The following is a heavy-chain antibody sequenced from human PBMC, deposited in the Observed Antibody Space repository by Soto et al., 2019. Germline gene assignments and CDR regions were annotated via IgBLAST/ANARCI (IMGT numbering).Heavy chain of an antibody. CDR3: ARDQDLGGYDLRPMYGLDV. CDR2: INWNSETV. D-gene: IGHD5-12*01. CDR1: GFTFDDYA. J-gene: IGHJ6*02. V-gene: IGHV3-9*01. Sequence: SLRLSCATSGFTFDDYAMHWVGQIPGKGLEWVSGINWNSETVGYADSVKGRFTISRDSAKNSLYLQMTTLRPEDTALYFCARDQDLGGYDLRPMYGLDVWGQGTTVTVSS.